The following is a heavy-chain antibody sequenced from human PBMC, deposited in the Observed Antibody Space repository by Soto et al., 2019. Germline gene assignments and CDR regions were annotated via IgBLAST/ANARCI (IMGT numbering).Heavy chain of an antibody. CDR2: INAYNSHT. J-gene: IGHJ5*02. D-gene: IGHD7-27*01. V-gene: IGHV1-18*01. CDR1: GYTFTSYA. CDR3: ARDSPPNYL. Sequence: QVQLVQSGAEVKKPGASVKVSCKASGYTFTSYAIIWVRQAPGQGLEGRGWINAYNSHTNSAQKLQGRVTRTTDTPTSTAYMELRSLRSDDTAVYYCARDSPPNYLWGQGTLVTVSS.